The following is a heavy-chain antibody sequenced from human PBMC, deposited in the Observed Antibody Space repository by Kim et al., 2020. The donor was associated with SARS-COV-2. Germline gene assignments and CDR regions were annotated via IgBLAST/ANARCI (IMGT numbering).Heavy chain of an antibody. Sequence: TPPLKRRVTISVDTSKNQFSLKLSSVTAADTAVYYCARLQRDSSSSSFDYWGQGTLVTVSS. D-gene: IGHD6-6*01. J-gene: IGHJ4*02. CDR3: ARLQRDSSSSSFDY. V-gene: IGHV4-34*01.